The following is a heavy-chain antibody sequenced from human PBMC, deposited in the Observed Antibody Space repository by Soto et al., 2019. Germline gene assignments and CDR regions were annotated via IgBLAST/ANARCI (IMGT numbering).Heavy chain of an antibody. D-gene: IGHD5-12*01. V-gene: IGHV1-69*01. J-gene: IGHJ4*02. CDR1: GLTYSSSA. CDR3: ARGGVDVVATSAFDY. Sequence: QVQLVQSGAEVRKPGSSVKVSCKASGLTYSSSAISWVRQAPGQGPEWMGGINPILGTPDYAPKFQVRVTMPADESTRTVYMALGSLRSEDTAMYYCARGGVDVVATSAFDYWGQGTLVTVSS. CDR2: INPILGTP.